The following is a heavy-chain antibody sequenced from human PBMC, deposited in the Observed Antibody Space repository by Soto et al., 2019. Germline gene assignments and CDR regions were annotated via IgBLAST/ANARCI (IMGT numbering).Heavy chain of an antibody. CDR1: GGSFNNLI. CDR3: ARNGTYSSSLNHYSGMDV. J-gene: IGHJ6*02. Sequence: QVQLVQSGAEVKEPGSSLRVSCTASGGSFNNLIMNWVRQTPGQGLEWMGGIVPMLGTPTYAEKFKGRVRISAAGSTSTTYMEVTSLRSEDTATYYCARNGTYSSSLNHYSGMDVWGQGTTVTVSS. D-gene: IGHD1-26*01. CDR2: IVPMLGTP. V-gene: IGHV1-69*01.